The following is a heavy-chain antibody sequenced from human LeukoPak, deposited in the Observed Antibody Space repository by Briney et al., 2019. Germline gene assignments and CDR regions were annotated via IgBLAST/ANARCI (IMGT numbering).Heavy chain of an antibody. CDR1: GYTFTSYY. CDR3: ARGIIAAADDLYFLDY. V-gene: IGHV1-46*01. Sequence: AASVKVSCKASGYTFTSYYMHWVRQAPGQGLEWMGIINPSGGSTSYAQKFQGRVTMTRDMSTSTVYMELSSLRSEDTAVYYCARGIIAAADDLYFLDYWGQGTLVTVSS. J-gene: IGHJ4*02. CDR2: INPSGGST. D-gene: IGHD6-13*01.